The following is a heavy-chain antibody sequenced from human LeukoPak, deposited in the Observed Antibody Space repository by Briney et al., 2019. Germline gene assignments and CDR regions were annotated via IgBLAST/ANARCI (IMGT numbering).Heavy chain of an antibody. CDR3: ARVKTPSSSFWAYYFDY. D-gene: IGHD6-13*01. CDR2: ISAYNGNT. CDR1: GYTFTSYG. Sequence: ASVKVSCKASGYTFTSYGISWVRQAPGQGLEWMGWISAYNGNTNYAQKLQGRVTMTTDTSTSTAYMELRSLRSDDTAVYYCARVKTPSSSFWAYYFDYWGRGTLVTVSS. J-gene: IGHJ4*02. V-gene: IGHV1-18*01.